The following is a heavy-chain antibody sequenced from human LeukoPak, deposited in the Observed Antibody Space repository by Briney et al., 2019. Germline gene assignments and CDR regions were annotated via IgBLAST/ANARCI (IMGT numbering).Heavy chain of an antibody. D-gene: IGHD3-16*01. CDR3: ARSRGSRTGHDY. Sequence: SETLSLTCTVSGGSISSYFWSWIRQPPGKGLEWIGYIYYSGSTYYNPSLKSRVTISVDTSKNQFSLKLSSVTAADTAVYYCARSRGSRTGHDYWGQGTLVTVSS. J-gene: IGHJ4*02. V-gene: IGHV4-59*06. CDR2: IYYSGST. CDR1: GGSISSYF.